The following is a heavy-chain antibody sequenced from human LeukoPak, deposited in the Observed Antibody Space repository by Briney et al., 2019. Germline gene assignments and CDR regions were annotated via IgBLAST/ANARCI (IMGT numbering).Heavy chain of an antibody. Sequence: SVKVSCKASGGTFSSYAISWVRQAPGQGLQWMGGIIPIFGTANYAQKFQGRVTITADKSTSTAYMELSSLRSEDTAVYYCARDRGLAAAGTHFDYWGQGTLVTVSS. D-gene: IGHD6-13*01. CDR2: IIPIFGTA. V-gene: IGHV1-69*06. J-gene: IGHJ4*02. CDR1: GGTFSSYA. CDR3: ARDRGLAAAGTHFDY.